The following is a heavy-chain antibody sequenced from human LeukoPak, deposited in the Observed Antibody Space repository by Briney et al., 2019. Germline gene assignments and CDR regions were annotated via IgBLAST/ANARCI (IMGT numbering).Heavy chain of an antibody. Sequence: SETLSLTCTVSGGSISSSSYYWGWIRQPPGKGLEWIGSIYYSGSTYYKPSLKSRVPISVDTSKNQFSLKLSSVTAADTAVYYCARHDSSGYTLDAFDIWGQGTMVTVSS. CDR3: ARHDSSGYTLDAFDI. CDR1: GGSISSSSYY. J-gene: IGHJ3*02. V-gene: IGHV4-39*01. D-gene: IGHD3-22*01. CDR2: IYYSGST.